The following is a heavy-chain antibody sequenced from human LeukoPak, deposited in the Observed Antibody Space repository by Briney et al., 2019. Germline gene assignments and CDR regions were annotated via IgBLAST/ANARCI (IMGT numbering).Heavy chain of an antibody. Sequence: SETLSLTCTVSGGSISSYYWSWIRQPPGKGLEWIGYIYYSGSTNYNPSLKSRVTISVDTSKNQCSLKLSSVTAADTAVYYCARVTSDSSGYYYLNWYFDLWGRGTLVTVSS. D-gene: IGHD3-22*01. V-gene: IGHV4-59*01. J-gene: IGHJ2*01. CDR2: IYYSGST. CDR3: ARVTSDSSGYYYLNWYFDL. CDR1: GGSISSYY.